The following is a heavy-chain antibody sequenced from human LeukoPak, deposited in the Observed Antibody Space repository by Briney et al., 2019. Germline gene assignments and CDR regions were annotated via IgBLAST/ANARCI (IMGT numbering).Heavy chain of an antibody. CDR2: IYYSGST. CDR1: GGSISSYY. V-gene: IGHV4-59*01. D-gene: IGHD3-22*01. CDR3: ARVYYDSSGYFTGEYYFDY. J-gene: IGHJ4*02. Sequence: SETLSLTCTVSGGSISSYYWSWIRQPPGQGLEWIGYIYYSGSTNYNPSLKSRVTISVDTSKNQFSLKLSSVTAADTAVYYCARVYYDSSGYFTGEYYFDYWGQGTLVTVSS.